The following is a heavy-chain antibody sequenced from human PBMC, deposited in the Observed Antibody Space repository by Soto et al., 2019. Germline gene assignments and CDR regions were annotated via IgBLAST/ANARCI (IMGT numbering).Heavy chain of an antibody. D-gene: IGHD6-19*01. CDR3: AREPGSGWSFDY. CDR2: IWYDGSNK. CDR1: GFTFSSYG. V-gene: IGHV3-33*01. Sequence: QVQLVESGGGVVQPGRSLRLSCAASGFTFSSYGMHWVRQAPGKGLEWVAVIWYDGSNKYYADSVKGRFTISRDNSKNTLYLQMNSLRAEDTAVYDCAREPGSGWSFDYWGQGPLVTVSS. J-gene: IGHJ4*02.